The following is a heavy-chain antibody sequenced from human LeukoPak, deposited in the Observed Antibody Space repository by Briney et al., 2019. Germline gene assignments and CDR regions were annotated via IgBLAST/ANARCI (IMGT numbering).Heavy chain of an antibody. J-gene: IGHJ4*02. Sequence: SETLSLTCTVSGYSISSGYYWGWIRQPPGKGLEWIGSIYHSGSTYYNPSLKSRVTISVDTSKNQFSLKLSSVTAADTAVYYCARGGSSGWYIWGQGTLVTVSS. V-gene: IGHV4-38-2*02. CDR1: GYSISSGYY. CDR3: ARGGSSGWYI. CDR2: IYHSGST. D-gene: IGHD6-19*01.